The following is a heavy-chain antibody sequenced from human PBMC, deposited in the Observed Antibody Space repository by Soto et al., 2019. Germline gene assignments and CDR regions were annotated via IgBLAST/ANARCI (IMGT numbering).Heavy chain of an antibody. J-gene: IGHJ6*03. V-gene: IGHV3-11*01. Sequence: GGSLRLSCAASGFTFSDYYMSWIRQAPGKGLEWVSYISSSGSTIYYADSVKGRFTISRDNAKNSLYLQMNSLRAEDTAVYYCARDLNGYSTSAPRYYYYMDVWGKGTTVTVSS. CDR2: ISSSGSTI. D-gene: IGHD4-4*01. CDR1: GFTFSDYY. CDR3: ARDLNGYSTSAPRYYYYMDV.